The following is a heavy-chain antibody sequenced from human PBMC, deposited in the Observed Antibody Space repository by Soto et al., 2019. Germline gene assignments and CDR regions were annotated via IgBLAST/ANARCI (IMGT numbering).Heavy chain of an antibody. CDR3: ARDKGITGTTYYYYYYGMDV. J-gene: IGHJ6*02. CDR1: GYTFTSYG. CDR2: ISAYNGNT. D-gene: IGHD1-20*01. V-gene: IGHV1-18*01. Sequence: ASVKVSCKASGYTFTSYGISWVRQAPGQGLEWMGWISAYNGNTNYAQKLQGRVTMTTDTYTSTAYMELRRLRSDDTAVYYCARDKGITGTTYYYYYYGMDVWGQGSAVTVSS.